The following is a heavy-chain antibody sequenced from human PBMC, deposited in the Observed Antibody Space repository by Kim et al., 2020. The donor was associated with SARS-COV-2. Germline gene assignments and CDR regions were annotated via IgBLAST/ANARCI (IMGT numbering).Heavy chain of an antibody. CDR1: GGSISSSSYY. CDR3: ARHLAGTTFDAFDI. J-gene: IGHJ3*02. CDR2: IYYSGST. V-gene: IGHV4-39*01. D-gene: IGHD1-1*01. Sequence: SETLSLTCTVSGGSISSSSYYWGWIRQPPGKGLEWIGSIYYSGSTYYNPSLKSRVTISVDTSKNQFSLKLSSVTAADTAVYYCARHLAGTTFDAFDIWGQGPMVPVSS.